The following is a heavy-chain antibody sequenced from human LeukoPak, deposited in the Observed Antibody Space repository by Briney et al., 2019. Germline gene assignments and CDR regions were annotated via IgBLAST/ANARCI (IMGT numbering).Heavy chain of an antibody. CDR1: GGTFSSYA. D-gene: IGHD6-13*01. J-gene: IGHJ4*02. V-gene: IGHV1-69*05. CDR2: IIPIFGTA. Sequence: GSSVKVSCKASGGTFSSYAISWVRQAPGQGLEWMGGIIPIFGTANYAQKFQGRATTTTDESTSTAYMELSSLRSEDTAVYYCARESSSHYNAIDYWGQGTLVTVSS. CDR3: ARESSSHYNAIDY.